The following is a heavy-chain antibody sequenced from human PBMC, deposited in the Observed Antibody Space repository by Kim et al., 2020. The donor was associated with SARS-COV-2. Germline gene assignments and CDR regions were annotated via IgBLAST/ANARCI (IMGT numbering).Heavy chain of an antibody. Sequence: GTTDYTPSLKGRVTISVDTSKNQFSLKLSSVTAADTAVYYCAREWQGWFDPWGQGTLVTVSS. J-gene: IGHJ5*02. V-gene: IGHV4-31*02. CDR2: GTT. CDR3: AREWQGWFDP.